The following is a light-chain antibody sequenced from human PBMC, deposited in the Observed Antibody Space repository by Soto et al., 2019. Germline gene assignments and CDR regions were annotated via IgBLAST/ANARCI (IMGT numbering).Light chain of an antibody. Sequence: EIVMTQSPVTLSVSPGERATLSCRASQGIKNYLAWFQQKPGQAPRLLIYDASNRATGIPARFSGSGSGTDFTLTISSLEPEDFAVYYCQQYNNWPLTFGQGTRLEI. CDR2: DAS. CDR1: QGIKNY. V-gene: IGKV3-11*01. J-gene: IGKJ5*01. CDR3: QQYNNWPLT.